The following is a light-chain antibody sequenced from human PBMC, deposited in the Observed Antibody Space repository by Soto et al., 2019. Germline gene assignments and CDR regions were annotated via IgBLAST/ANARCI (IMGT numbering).Light chain of an antibody. Sequence: DIHMTQSPSIVSASVGDRVTITCQASQDISNYLNWYQQKPGRAPKALIKDASNLETGVPSRFRGSGSGTDFTFSISSLQPEDSGTYYCQQFEDLMSFGGGTKVEIK. V-gene: IGKV1-33*01. CDR2: DAS. CDR1: QDISNY. J-gene: IGKJ4*01. CDR3: QQFEDLMS.